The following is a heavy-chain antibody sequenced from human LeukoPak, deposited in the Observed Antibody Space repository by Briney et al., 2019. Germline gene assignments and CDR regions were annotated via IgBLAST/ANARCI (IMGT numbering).Heavy chain of an antibody. CDR1: GISISSSNSY. D-gene: IGHD3/OR15-3a*01. CDR2: IYYTGNT. J-gene: IGHJ4*02. CDR3: ARQTGSGLFTLP. Sequence: SETLSLTCTVSGISISSSNSYWGWIRQPPGTGLEWIGSIYYTGNTYYNASLKSRVTISIDTSKNQISLRLTSVTAADTAVYYCARQTGSGLFTLPGGQGTLVTVSS. V-gene: IGHV4-39*01.